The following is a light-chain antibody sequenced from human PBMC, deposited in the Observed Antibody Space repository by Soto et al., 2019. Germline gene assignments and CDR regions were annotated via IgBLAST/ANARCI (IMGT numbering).Light chain of an antibody. CDR1: SGAVGNRNL. J-gene: IGLJ1*01. CDR2: EGD. Sequence: QSVLTQPASVSGSPGQSITIFCTGTSGAVGNRNLVSWYQHHPGEAPQLIVFEGDKRPSGVSVRFSASQSGNTASLTISGLHAPDEGDYYCCTHVGRTIYVFGTGTKVT. V-gene: IGLV2-23*01. CDR3: CTHVGRTIYV.